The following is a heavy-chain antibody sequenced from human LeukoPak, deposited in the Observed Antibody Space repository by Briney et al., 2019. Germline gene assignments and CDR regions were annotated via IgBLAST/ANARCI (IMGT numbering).Heavy chain of an antibody. CDR2: INHSGST. Sequence: SETLSLTCAVYGGSFSVYYWSWIRQPPGKGLEWIGEINHSGSTNYNPSLKSRVTISVDTFKNQFSLKLSSVTAADTAVYYCARGIAMAYFDYWGQGTLVTVSS. CDR3: ARGIAMAYFDY. J-gene: IGHJ4*02. V-gene: IGHV4-34*01. CDR1: GGSFSVYY. D-gene: IGHD6-19*01.